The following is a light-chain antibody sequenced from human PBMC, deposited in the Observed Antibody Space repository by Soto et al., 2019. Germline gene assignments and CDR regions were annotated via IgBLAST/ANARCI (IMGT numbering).Light chain of an antibody. CDR3: QQYGSSPT. CDR1: QSVSSNY. Sequence: EIVWTQSPGTLSLSPGERATLSCRASQSVSSNYLAWYQRKPGQGPRLPIYGATSRATGIPDRFSGSGSGTDFTLTISRLEPEDFAVYYCQQYGSSPTFGQGTKVDIK. CDR2: GAT. J-gene: IGKJ1*01. V-gene: IGKV3-20*01.